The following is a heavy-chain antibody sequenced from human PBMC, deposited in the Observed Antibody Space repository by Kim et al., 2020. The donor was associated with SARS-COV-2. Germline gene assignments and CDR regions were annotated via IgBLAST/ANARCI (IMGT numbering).Heavy chain of an antibody. CDR1: GFTFSSYG. CDR3: ARDSGYYYDSSEYYFDY. J-gene: IGHJ4*02. CDR2: IWYDGSNK. Sequence: GGSLRLSCAASGFTFSSYGMHWVRQAPGKGLEWVAVIWYDGSNKYYADSVKGRFTISRDNSKNTLYLQMNSLRAEDTAVYYCARDSGYYYDSSEYYFDYWGQGTLVTVSS. D-gene: IGHD3-22*01. V-gene: IGHV3-33*01.